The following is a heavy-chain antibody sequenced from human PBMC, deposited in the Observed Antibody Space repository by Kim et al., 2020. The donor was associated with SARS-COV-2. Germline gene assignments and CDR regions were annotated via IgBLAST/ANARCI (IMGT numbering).Heavy chain of an antibody. J-gene: IGHJ5*02. CDR3: ARDGSGSHFSGFDP. V-gene: IGHV3-30-3*01. D-gene: IGHD3-10*01. CDR1: GFTFSSYA. Sequence: GGSLRLSCAASGFTFSSYAMHWVRQAPGKGLEWVAVISYDGSNKYYADSVKGRFTISRDNSKNTLYLQMNSLRAEDTAVYYCARDGSGSHFSGFDPWGQGTLVTVSS. CDR2: ISYDGSNK.